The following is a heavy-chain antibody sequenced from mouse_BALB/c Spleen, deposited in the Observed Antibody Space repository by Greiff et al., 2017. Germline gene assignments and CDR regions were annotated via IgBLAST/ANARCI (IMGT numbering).Heavy chain of an antibody. J-gene: IGHJ2*01. V-gene: IGHV5-6-5*01. CDR1: GFTFSSYA. CDR2: ISSGGST. D-gene: IGHD4-1*01. Sequence: DVQLVESGGGLVKPGGSLKLSCAASGFTFSSYAMSWVRQTPEKRLEWVASISSGGSTYYPDSVKGRFTISRDNARNILYLQMSSLRSEDTAMYYCAREGELGGHYFDDGGQGTTLTVSS. CDR3: AREGELGGHYFDD.